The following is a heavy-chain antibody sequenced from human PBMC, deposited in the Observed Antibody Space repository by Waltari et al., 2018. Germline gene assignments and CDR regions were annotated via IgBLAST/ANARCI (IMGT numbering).Heavy chain of an antibody. V-gene: IGHV3-7*01. CDR2: IKHERNEK. CDR3: AAGHYFEF. D-gene: IGHD3-10*01. CDR1: GLTLSSFW. J-gene: IGHJ4*02. Sequence: EAQLVESGGGLVQPGGSLRLSCADSGLTLSSFWMSVVRQAPGKGLGWVAQIKHERNEKHYVDSVKGRFTISRDNAKKSLYLQMNRLRVEDTAVYYCAAGHYFEFWGQGTLVTVSS.